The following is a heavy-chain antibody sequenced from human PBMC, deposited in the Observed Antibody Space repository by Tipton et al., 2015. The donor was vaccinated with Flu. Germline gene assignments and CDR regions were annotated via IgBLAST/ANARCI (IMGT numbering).Heavy chain of an antibody. CDR3: AKVEAEAAPLGFDY. CDR2: IHGRGYRT. V-gene: IGHV3-23*01. D-gene: IGHD6-19*01. J-gene: IGHJ4*02. Sequence: SLRLSCAASGFTFSSYAMAWVRQAPGKGLEWVSAIHGRGYRTHYADSVKGRFTTSRDNSKNTLYLQMNSLGVEDTAVYYCAKVEAEAAPLGFDYWGQGTLVTVSS. CDR1: GFTFSSYA.